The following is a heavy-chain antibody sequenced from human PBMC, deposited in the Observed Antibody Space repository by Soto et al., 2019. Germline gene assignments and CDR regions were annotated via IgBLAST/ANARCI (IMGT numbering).Heavy chain of an antibody. CDR2: IWYDGTKR. V-gene: IGHV3-33*01. CDR1: GFSLRTSG. Sequence: QVQLVESGGGVVQSGRSLTLSCAASGFSLRTSGMHWLCRAPGKGLEWVGFIWYDGTKRFYANSVKGRSTISKDNSNNILYLQMSGLRAEDTAVYYCARDVVTAVAGSVNFFDPWGQGTLVTVSS. J-gene: IGHJ5*02. D-gene: IGHD6-19*01. CDR3: ARDVVTAVAGSVNFFDP.